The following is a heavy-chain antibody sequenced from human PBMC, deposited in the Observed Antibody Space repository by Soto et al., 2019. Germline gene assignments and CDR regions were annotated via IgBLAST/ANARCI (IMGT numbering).Heavy chain of an antibody. CDR1: GYTFTSYG. CDR3: ARDGYYYDSSGYYSHFNYYYYYGMDV. D-gene: IGHD3-22*01. V-gene: IGHV1-18*01. J-gene: IGHJ6*02. Sequence: GASVKVSCKASGYTFTSYGISCVRQAPGQGLEWMGWISAYNGNTNYAQKLQGRVTMTTDTSTSTAYMELRSLRSDDTAVYYCARDGYYYDSSGYYSHFNYYYYYGMDVWGQGTTVTVSS. CDR2: ISAYNGNT.